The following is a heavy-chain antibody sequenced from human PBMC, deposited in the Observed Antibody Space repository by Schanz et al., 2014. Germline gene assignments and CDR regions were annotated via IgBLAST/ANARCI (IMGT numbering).Heavy chain of an antibody. CDR2: VFPNGIT. J-gene: IGHJ2*01. CDR3: ARETTWRLDL. CDR1: RHSFSSSNW. V-gene: IGHV4-61*02. D-gene: IGHD1-1*01. Sequence: QVQLQESGPGLVKPSETLSLTCVVSRHSFSSSNWWGWIRQPAGKALEWVGRVFPNGITNYNPSLKSRVTISLDASKTQFSRTMAPRTAADTAVYYCARETTWRLDLWGRGTLXTVSS.